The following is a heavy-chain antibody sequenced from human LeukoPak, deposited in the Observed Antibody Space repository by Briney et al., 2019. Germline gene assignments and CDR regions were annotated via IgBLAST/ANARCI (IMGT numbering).Heavy chain of an antibody. D-gene: IGHD5-12*01. CDR2: ISGSGGST. J-gene: IGHJ4*01. CDR1: GFTFSSYA. Sequence: GGSLRLSCAASGFTFSSYAMSWVRQAPGKGLEWVSAISGSGGSTYYADSVKGRFTISRDKARNSLYLQMNSLRVEDTAVYYCARDHRYAFDNWGHGTLVTVSS. V-gene: IGHV3-23*01. CDR3: ARDHRYAFDN.